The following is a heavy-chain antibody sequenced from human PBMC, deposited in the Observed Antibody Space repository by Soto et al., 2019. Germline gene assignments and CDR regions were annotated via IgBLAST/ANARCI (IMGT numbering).Heavy chain of an antibody. Sequence: ASVKVSCKASGDTLTELSMHWVRQAPGNGLEWMGGFDPEDGDTIYAQKFQGRVTMTEDTSTDTAYMELSSLRSVDTAVYYCATRRAVTGTDYFDYWGLGTLVTVSS. CDR2: FDPEDGDT. CDR1: GDTLTELS. D-gene: IGHD6-19*01. J-gene: IGHJ4*02. V-gene: IGHV1-24*01. CDR3: ATRRAVTGTDYFDY.